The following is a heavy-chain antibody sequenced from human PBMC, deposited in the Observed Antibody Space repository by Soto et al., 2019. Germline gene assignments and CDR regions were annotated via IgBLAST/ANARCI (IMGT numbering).Heavy chain of an antibody. CDR2: INPSGGST. CDR1: GYTFTSYY. D-gene: IGHD2-21*01. Sequence: ASVKVSCKASGYTFTSYYMHWVRQAPGQGLEWMGIINPSGGSTSYAQKFQGRVTMTRDTSTSTVYMELSSLRSEDTAVYYCARGELAYCGGDCYSFDYWGQGTLVTVSS. V-gene: IGHV1-46*01. CDR3: ARGELAYCGGDCYSFDY. J-gene: IGHJ4*02.